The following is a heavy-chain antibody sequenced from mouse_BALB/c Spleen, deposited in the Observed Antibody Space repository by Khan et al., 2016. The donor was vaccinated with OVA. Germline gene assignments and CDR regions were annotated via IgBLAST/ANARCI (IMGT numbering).Heavy chain of an antibody. J-gene: IGHJ4*01. CDR2: ISYGGNT. Sequence: VQLKESGPGLVKPSQSLSLTCTVTGYSITSDYAWDWIRQLPGNKLEWMGYISYGGNTSYNPSLKSRISITRDTSKNQFFLQLNSVTTEDTATYYCARKNYYGYAMDYWGQGTSVTVSS. CDR1: GYSITSDYA. V-gene: IGHV3-2*02. D-gene: IGHD1-1*01. CDR3: ARKNYYGYAMDY.